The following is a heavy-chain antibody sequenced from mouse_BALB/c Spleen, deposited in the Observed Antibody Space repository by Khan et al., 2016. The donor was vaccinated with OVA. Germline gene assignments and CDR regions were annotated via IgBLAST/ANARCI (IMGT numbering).Heavy chain of an antibody. D-gene: IGHD1-1*01. V-gene: IGHV1-20*02. CDR2: INPHIGET. CDR1: GYSFTGYF. J-gene: IGHJ2*01. CDR3: TRIYRSDFDY. Sequence: EVQLQQSGPELVRPGASVKISCKASGYSFTGYFMNWVMQSHGKSLEWIGRINPHIGETFYNQRFKDKATLNVDESYSTAHMEIRSLASEDSAVYYCTRIYRSDFDYWGQGTTLTVSS.